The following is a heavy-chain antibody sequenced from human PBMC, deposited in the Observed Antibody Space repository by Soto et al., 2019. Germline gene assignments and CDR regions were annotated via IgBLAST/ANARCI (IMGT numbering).Heavy chain of an antibody. Sequence: QVQLVQSGAEVKKPGSSVKVSCKASGGTFSSYAISWVRQAPGQGLEWMGGIIPIFGTANYAQKFQGRVTITPDESTSTAYMELSSLRSEDTAVYYCARAGGRYCTNGVCYRDAFDIWGQGTMVTVSS. CDR1: GGTFSSYA. CDR3: ARAGGRYCTNGVCYRDAFDI. V-gene: IGHV1-69*05. CDR2: IIPIFGTA. J-gene: IGHJ3*02. D-gene: IGHD2-8*01.